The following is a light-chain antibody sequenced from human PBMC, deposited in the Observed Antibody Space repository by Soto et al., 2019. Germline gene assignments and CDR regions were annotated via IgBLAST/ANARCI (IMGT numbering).Light chain of an antibody. Sequence: EIVLTQSPGTLSLSPVERSTLSCRASQSVSSSYLAWYQQKPGQAPRLLIYGASSRATGIPDRFSGSGSGTDFTLTLSRLEPEDFAVYYCQQYGSSPQTCGQGTKVDIK. CDR1: QSVSSSY. J-gene: IGKJ1*01. V-gene: IGKV3-20*01. CDR2: GAS. CDR3: QQYGSSPQT.